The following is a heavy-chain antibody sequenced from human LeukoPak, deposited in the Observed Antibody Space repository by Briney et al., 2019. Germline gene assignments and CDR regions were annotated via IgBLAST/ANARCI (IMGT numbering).Heavy chain of an antibody. CDR3: ARGNNYGYWIDY. CDR1: GFTFSSYW. CDR2: INTDGSST. V-gene: IGHV3-74*01. D-gene: IGHD5-18*01. Sequence: GGSPRLSCAASGFTFSSYWMHWVRQAPGKGLVWVSRINTDGSSTSYVDSGKGRFNISRDNAKNTLYLQMNSLRAEDTAVYYCARGNNYGYWIDYWGQGTLVTVSS. J-gene: IGHJ4*02.